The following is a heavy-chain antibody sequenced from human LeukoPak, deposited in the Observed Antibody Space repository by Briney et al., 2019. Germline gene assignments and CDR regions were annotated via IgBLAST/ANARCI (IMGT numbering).Heavy chain of an antibody. D-gene: IGHD1-1*01. J-gene: IGHJ4*02. Sequence: ASVKVSCKVSGYTLTELSMHWVRQAPGKGLEWMGGFDPEDGETIYAQKFQGRVTMTEDTSTDTAYMELSSLRSEDTAVYYCATAGGTTGTTGAFDYWGQGTLVTVSS. V-gene: IGHV1-24*01. CDR2: FDPEDGET. CDR1: GYTLTELS. CDR3: ATAGGTTGTTGAFDY.